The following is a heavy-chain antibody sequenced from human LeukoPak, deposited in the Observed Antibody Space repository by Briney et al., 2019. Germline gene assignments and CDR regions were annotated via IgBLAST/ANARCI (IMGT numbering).Heavy chain of an antibody. CDR1: GFTFSSYA. Sequence: GGSLRLSCAASGFTFSSYAMSWVRQAPGKGLKWVSAISGSGGSTYYADSVKGRFTISRDNSKNTLYLQMNSLRAEDTAVYYCAKDWGEYFDYVWGSFTSFDSWGQGTLVTVSS. CDR2: ISGSGGST. CDR3: AKDWGEYFDYVWGSFTSFDS. J-gene: IGHJ4*02. D-gene: IGHD3-16*01. V-gene: IGHV3-23*01.